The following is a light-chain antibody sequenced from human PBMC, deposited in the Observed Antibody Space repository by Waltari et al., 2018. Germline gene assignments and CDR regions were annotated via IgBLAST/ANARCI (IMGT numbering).Light chain of an antibody. CDR3: SLSYSGAVV. J-gene: IGLJ2*01. V-gene: IGLV7-46*01. Sequence: QAVVTQEPSLTVSPGGTVTLTCSSNPGAVTSGHYPYWFQQKPGQAPRTLIYDTNNKQSWTPARFSGSLLGGKGALTLSGAQPEDEAEYYCSLSYSGAVVFGGGTKLTVL. CDR1: PGAVTSGHY. CDR2: DTN.